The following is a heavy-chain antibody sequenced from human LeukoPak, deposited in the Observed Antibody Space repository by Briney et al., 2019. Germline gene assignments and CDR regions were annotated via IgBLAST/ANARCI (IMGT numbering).Heavy chain of an antibody. Sequence: PSETLSLTCAVYGGSFSGYYWSWIRQPPGKGLEWIGEINHSGSTNYNPSLKSRVTISVDTSKNQFSLHLSSVTAADTAVYYFARQGGRGTQIYYMDVWGKGTTVTVSS. V-gene: IGHV4-34*01. CDR2: INHSGST. J-gene: IGHJ6*03. CDR1: GGSFSGYY. CDR3: ARQGGRGTQIYYMDV. D-gene: IGHD3-16*01.